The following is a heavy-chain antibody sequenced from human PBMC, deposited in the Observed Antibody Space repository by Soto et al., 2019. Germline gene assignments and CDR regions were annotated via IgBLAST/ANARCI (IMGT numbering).Heavy chain of an antibody. CDR3: ARGGMYYDILTGYGPPYYFDY. J-gene: IGHJ4*02. Sequence: SETLSLTCAVSGGSISSGGYSWSWIRQPPGKGLEWIGYIYHSGSTYYNPSLKSRVTISVDRSKNQFSLKLGSVTAADTAVYYCARGGMYYDILTGYGPPYYFDYWGQGTLVTVSS. CDR1: GGSISSGGYS. V-gene: IGHV4-30-2*01. CDR2: IYHSGST. D-gene: IGHD3-9*01.